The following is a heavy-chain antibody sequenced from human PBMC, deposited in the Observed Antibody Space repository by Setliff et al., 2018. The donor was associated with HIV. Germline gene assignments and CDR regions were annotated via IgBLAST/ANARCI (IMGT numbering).Heavy chain of an antibody. V-gene: IGHV4-59*08. CDR3: ARQGLTMLRGVPAPILYYFDY. Sequence: SETLSLTCAVSGGSISSDYWSWIRQPPGKGLEWIGYVYHSGSTNYNPSLKSRVTFSADASKNQFSLNLHSVTATDTAIYYCARQGLTMLRGVPAPILYYFDYWGQGILVTVSS. D-gene: IGHD3-10*01. CDR1: GGSISSDY. CDR2: VYHSGST. J-gene: IGHJ4*02.